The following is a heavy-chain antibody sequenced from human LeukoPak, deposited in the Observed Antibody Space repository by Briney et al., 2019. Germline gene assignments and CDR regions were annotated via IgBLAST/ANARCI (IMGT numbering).Heavy chain of an antibody. CDR1: GFNFRNYG. D-gene: IGHD6-13*01. J-gene: IGHJ4*02. CDR3: AKGGVSDRGSWYGDYFDY. V-gene: IGHV3-30*18. Sequence: PGGSLRLSCEASGFNFRNYGMQWVRQAPGKGLEWVAVLSADGSHKQFADSVKDRFDISRDNSKQTLYLQMNGLKSEDTAVYYCAKGGVSDRGSWYGDYFDYWGQGTLVTVSS. CDR2: LSADGSHK.